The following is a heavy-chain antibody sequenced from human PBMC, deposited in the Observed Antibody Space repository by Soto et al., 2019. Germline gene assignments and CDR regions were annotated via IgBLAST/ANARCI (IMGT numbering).Heavy chain of an antibody. CDR1: GYTFTSYG. J-gene: IGHJ5*02. V-gene: IGHV1-18*04. Sequence: QVPLVQSGAEVKKPGASVKVSCKASGYTFTSYGISWVRQAPGQGLEWMGWISAYNGNTNYAQKLQGRVTMTTDTSTSTAYMELRSLRSDDTAVYYCARGAVLRFLEWLSPNWFDPWGQGTLVTVSS. D-gene: IGHD3-3*01. CDR2: ISAYNGNT. CDR3: ARGAVLRFLEWLSPNWFDP.